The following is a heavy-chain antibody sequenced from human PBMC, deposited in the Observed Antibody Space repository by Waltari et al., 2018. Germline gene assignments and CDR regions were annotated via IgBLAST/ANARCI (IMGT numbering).Heavy chain of an antibody. Sequence: QVQLVQSGAEVKKPGSSVKVSCKASGGTFSSYAISWVRQAPGQGLEWMGGIIPIFGTANYAQKFQGRVTITADESTITAYMELSSLRAEDTALYYCARDRYGSGRPGYFDYWGQGTLVTVSS. J-gene: IGHJ4*02. V-gene: IGHV1-69*12. CDR1: GGTFSSYA. CDR2: IIPIFGTA. CDR3: ARDRYGSGRPGYFDY. D-gene: IGHD3-10*01.